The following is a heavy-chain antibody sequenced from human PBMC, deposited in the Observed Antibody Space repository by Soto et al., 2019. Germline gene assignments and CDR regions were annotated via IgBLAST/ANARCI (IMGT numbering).Heavy chain of an antibody. CDR2: ISAYNGNT. Sequence: ASVKVSCKASGYTFTSYGISWVRQAPGQGLEWMGWISAYNGNTNYAQKLQGRVTMTTDTSTSTAYMELRSLRSDDTAVYYCAGYCSGGSCYPGEDHYYYYGMDVWGQGTTVTVSS. CDR3: AGYCSGGSCYPGEDHYYYYGMDV. V-gene: IGHV1-18*01. D-gene: IGHD2-15*01. J-gene: IGHJ6*02. CDR1: GYTFTSYG.